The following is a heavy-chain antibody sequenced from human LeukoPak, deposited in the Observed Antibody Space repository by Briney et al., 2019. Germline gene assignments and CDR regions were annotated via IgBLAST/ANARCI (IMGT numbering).Heavy chain of an antibody. V-gene: IGHV5-51*01. CDR2: IYPGDSDT. J-gene: IGHJ4*02. Sequence: GASLKISCKGSGSSFTSYWIGWVRQMPGKGLEWMGIIYPGDSDTRYSPSFQGQVTISADKSISTAYLQWSSLKASDTAMYYCARHPVLRFLASYPDYWGQGTLVTVSS. CDR1: GSSFTSYW. CDR3: ARHPVLRFLASYPDY. D-gene: IGHD3-3*01.